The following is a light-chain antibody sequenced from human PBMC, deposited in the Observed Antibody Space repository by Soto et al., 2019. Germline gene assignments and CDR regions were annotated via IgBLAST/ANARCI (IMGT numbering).Light chain of an antibody. CDR1: NIGSKS. Sequence: SYELTQPPSVSVAPGKTARITCGGNNIGSKSVHWYQQKPGQAPVLVIYYDSDRPSGIPERFSGSNSGNTATLTISRVEAGDVADYYCQVWDSSSDHVVFGGGTKPTVL. CDR3: QVWDSSSDHVV. J-gene: IGLJ2*01. V-gene: IGLV3-21*04. CDR2: YDS.